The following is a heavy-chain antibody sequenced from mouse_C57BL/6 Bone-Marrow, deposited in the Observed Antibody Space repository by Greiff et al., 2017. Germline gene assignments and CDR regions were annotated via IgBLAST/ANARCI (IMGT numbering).Heavy chain of an antibody. Sequence: VQLQQSVAELVRPGASVKLSCTASGFNIKNTYMNWVKQRPEQGLEWIGRIDPANGNTKYAPKFQGKATITADKSSSTAYLQLSSLTSEDTAIYYCARGRRRWYFDVWGTGTTVTVSA. CDR1: GFNIKNTY. CDR2: IDPANGNT. V-gene: IGHV14-3*01. J-gene: IGHJ1*03. CDR3: ARGRRRWYFDV.